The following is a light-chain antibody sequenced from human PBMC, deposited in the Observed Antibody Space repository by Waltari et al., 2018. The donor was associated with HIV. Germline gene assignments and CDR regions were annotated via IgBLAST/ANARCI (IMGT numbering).Light chain of an antibody. CDR1: RTVLYDFNNQNY. CDR3: HQYYSLHYT. V-gene: IGKV4-1*01. Sequence: DIVMTQSTDSLAVYLGERATINCRSSRTVLYDFNNQNYLAWDQQKPGQPAKVISSLASTLSVGVSDQFRCSGSGTKFNHIYNTLQADDLAVYYGHQYYSLHYTFGGGTNEKI. CDR2: LAS. J-gene: IGKJ4*01.